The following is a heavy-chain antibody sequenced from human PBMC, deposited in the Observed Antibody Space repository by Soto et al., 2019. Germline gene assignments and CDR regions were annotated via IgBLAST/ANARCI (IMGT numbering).Heavy chain of an antibody. Sequence: PSETLSLTCTVSGGSISSSSSYWGWIRQPPGKGLEWIGNIYYSGSTYNNPSLKSRVTISVDTSKNQFSLKLSSVTAADTAVYYCARQSEYYYASGRAAPLYGMDVWAQGTTVTVSS. CDR1: GGSISSSSSY. CDR2: IYYSGST. V-gene: IGHV4-39*01. CDR3: ARQSEYYYASGRAAPLYGMDV. D-gene: IGHD3-10*01. J-gene: IGHJ6*02.